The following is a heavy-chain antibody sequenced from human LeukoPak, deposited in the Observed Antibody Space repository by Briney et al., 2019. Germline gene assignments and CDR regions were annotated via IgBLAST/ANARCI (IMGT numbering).Heavy chain of an antibody. CDR1: GGSFSDYN. CDR2: IYTSGST. CDR3: ARDTGRYCSSTSCYTGQSLMDV. Sequence: SETLSLTCAVYGGSFSDYNWTWIRQPAGKGLEWIGRIYTSGSTNYNPSLKSRVTISVDTSKNQFSLKLSSVTAADTAVYYCARDTGRYCSSTSCYTGQSLMDVWGKGTTVTVSS. V-gene: IGHV4-4*07. J-gene: IGHJ6*04. D-gene: IGHD2-2*02.